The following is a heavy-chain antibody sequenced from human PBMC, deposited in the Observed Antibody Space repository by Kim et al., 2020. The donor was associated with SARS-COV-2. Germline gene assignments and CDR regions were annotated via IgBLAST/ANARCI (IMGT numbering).Heavy chain of an antibody. CDR1: GGSIRSSYS. V-gene: IGHV4-4*02. CDR3: ERDEDHHDAFDI. CDR2: IYHSGST. Sequence: SETLSLTCAVSGGSIRSSYSWSLLRQPPRKGLEWLGEIYHSGSTNYNPTLKSRVTISVDKSKNQFSLKLSTVTAADTAVYYCERDEDHHDAFDIWGEGTMVTVSS. J-gene: IGHJ3*02.